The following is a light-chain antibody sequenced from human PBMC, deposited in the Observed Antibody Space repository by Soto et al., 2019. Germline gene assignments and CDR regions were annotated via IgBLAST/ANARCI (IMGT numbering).Light chain of an antibody. Sequence: QSLLTQPPSASGSPGQSVTISCTGTKSDIGVYDFVSWYQHHPGKAPKLMIYEVNKRPSGVPDRFSGSKSGSTASLTVSGLQAEDEADYYCSSYAGSRNVFGNVTKVTV. J-gene: IGLJ1*01. CDR1: KSDIGVYDF. CDR2: EVN. CDR3: SSYAGSRNV. V-gene: IGLV2-8*01.